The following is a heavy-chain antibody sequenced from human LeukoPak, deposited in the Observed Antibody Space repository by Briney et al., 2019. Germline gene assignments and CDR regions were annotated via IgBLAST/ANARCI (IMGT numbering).Heavy chain of an antibody. CDR2: VSGSGSTT. V-gene: IGHV3-23*01. CDR3: AKDRGYDYPFRYFDY. D-gene: IGHD3-16*01. CDR1: GFTFRSYA. Sequence: GSLRLSCAASGFTFRSYAMTWVRQAPGKGRDWVSSVSGSGSTTYFADSVKGRFTISRDNSKNTLYLQMNSLRDDDTAVYFCAKDRGYDYPFRYFDYWGQGTLVTVSS. J-gene: IGHJ4*02.